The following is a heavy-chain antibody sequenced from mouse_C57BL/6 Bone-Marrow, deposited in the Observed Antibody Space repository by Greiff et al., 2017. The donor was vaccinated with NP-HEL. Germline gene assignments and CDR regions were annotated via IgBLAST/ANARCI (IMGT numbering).Heavy chain of an antibody. J-gene: IGHJ2*01. D-gene: IGHD1-1*01. CDR2: IYPGSGST. Sequence: QVQLQQPGAELVKPGASVKMSCKASGYTFTSYWITWVKQRPGQGLEWIGDIYPGSGSTNYNEKFKSKATLTVDTSSSTAYMQLSSLTSEDSAVYYCARGLAYYYGSSSYYFDYWGQGTTLTVSS. CDR1: GYTFTSYW. CDR3: ARGLAYYYGSSSYYFDY. V-gene: IGHV1-55*01.